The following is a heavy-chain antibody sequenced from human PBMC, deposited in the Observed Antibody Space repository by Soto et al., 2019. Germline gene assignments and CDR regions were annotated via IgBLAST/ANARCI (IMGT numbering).Heavy chain of an antibody. Sequence: GASVKVSCKASGYSFSTYAMHWVRQAPGQSLEWMGWINGGTGQTKFSQRFQDRITITRDTSASTAYMELSSLRSEDTAVYYCARVRYYYDSSGYPGVDPWGQGTLVTVSS. CDR1: GYSFSTYA. J-gene: IGHJ5*02. CDR2: INGGTGQT. V-gene: IGHV1-3*01. CDR3: ARVRYYYDSSGYPGVDP. D-gene: IGHD3-22*01.